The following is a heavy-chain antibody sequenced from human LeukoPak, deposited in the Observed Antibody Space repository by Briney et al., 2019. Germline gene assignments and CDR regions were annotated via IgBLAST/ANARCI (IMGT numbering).Heavy chain of an antibody. J-gene: IGHJ4*02. CDR1: GFSFSNYA. CDR2: ISGSGGSA. D-gene: IGHD5-12*01. V-gene: IGHV3-23*01. Sequence: GGSLRLSCAASGFSFSNYAMTWVRQAPGKGLDWVAGISGSGGSANYAASVLGRFTISRDNAKNTLHLQMNSLRADDTAVYYCAKDQAWLRFDYWGQGTLVTVSS. CDR3: AKDQAWLRFDY.